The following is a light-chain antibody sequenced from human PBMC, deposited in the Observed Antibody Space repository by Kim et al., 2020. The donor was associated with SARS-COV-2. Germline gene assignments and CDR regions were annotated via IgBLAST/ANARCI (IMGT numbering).Light chain of an antibody. Sequence: VALGQTVRITCQGDSLRSYYATWYQQRPGQAPMLVIYGKNNRPSEIPDRFSGSSSGNTASLTITGAQVEDEADYYCGSRDTNHNVIFGGGTQLTVL. CDR2: GKN. CDR3: GSRDTNHNVI. V-gene: IGLV3-19*01. CDR1: SLRSYY. J-gene: IGLJ2*01.